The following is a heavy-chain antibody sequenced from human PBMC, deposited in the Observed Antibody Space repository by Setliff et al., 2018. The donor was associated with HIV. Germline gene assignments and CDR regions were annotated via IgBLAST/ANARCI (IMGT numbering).Heavy chain of an antibody. CDR2: INPNNGGT. D-gene: IGHD3-22*01. CDR1: GYTFTGYY. CDR3: ARDYYDSSGYYTFGADY. Sequence: ASVKVSCKASGYTFTGYYMHWVRQAPGQGLEWMGWINPNNGGTNYAQKFQGRVTMTRDTSISTAYMELSRQRSDDTAVYYCARDYYDSSGYYTFGADYWGQGTLVTVSS. J-gene: IGHJ4*02. V-gene: IGHV1-2*02.